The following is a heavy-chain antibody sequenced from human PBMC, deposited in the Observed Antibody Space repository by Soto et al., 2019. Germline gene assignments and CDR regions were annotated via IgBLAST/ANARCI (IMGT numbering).Heavy chain of an antibody. V-gene: IGHV5-10-1*01. D-gene: IGHD2-15*01. J-gene: IGHJ6*02. CDR2: IDPSDSQT. CDR3: ARHGYCSGGSCAYGMDV. CDR1: GYSFAGYW. Sequence: LKISCKGSGYSFAGYWITWVRQKPGKGLEWMGRIDPSDSQTYYSPSFRGHVTISVTKSITTVFLQWSSLRASDTAMYYCARHGYCSGGSCAYGMDVWGQGTTVTVSS.